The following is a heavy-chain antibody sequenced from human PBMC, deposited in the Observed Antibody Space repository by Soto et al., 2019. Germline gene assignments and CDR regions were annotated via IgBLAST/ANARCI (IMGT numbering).Heavy chain of an antibody. CDR2: ISGYNDNT. Sequence: QVPLVQSGAEVKKPGASVKVSCKASGNTFTTYGISWVRQAPGQGLEWMGWISGYNDNTKYAPKFQGRVTMTTDTSTSTASMELRSLRSDDTAVYYCAREYCRGGSCYGTDYWGQGTLVTVSS. D-gene: IGHD2-15*01. CDR1: GNTFTTYG. CDR3: AREYCRGGSCYGTDY. J-gene: IGHJ4*02. V-gene: IGHV1-18*01.